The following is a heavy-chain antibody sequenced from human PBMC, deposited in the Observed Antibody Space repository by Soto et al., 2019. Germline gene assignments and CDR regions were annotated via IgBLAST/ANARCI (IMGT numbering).Heavy chain of an antibody. CDR1: GFTFSSSW. CDR3: ARDPAPVGYRGLYV. D-gene: IGHD5-12*01. CDR2: IKEDGSEK. J-gene: IGHJ6*02. V-gene: IGHV3-7*01. Sequence: HPGGSLRLSCAASGFTFSSSWMTWVRQAPGKELAWVANIKEDGSEKYYVDSVKGRFTISRDNTNESLYLQMNSLRAEDTAVYYCARDPAPVGYRGLYVWGQGTTVTVSS.